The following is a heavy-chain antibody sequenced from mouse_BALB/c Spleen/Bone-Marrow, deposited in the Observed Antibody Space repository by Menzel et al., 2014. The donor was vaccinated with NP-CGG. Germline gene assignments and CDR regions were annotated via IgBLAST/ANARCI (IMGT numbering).Heavy chain of an antibody. J-gene: IGHJ4*01. CDR2: INSNGGST. Sequence: EVMLVESGGGLVKLGGSLKLSCAASGFTFSSYYMSWVRQIPEKRLELVAAINSNGGSTYYPDTVKGRFTISRDNAKNALYLQMSSLKSEDTALYYCARLGNDDAMDYWGQGTSVTVSS. D-gene: IGHD2-12*01. CDR3: ARLGNDDAMDY. CDR1: GFTFSSYY. V-gene: IGHV5-6-2*01.